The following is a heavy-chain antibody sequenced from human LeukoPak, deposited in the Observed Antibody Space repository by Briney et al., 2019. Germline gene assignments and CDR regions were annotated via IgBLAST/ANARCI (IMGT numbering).Heavy chain of an antibody. D-gene: IGHD3-10*01. J-gene: IGHJ6*04. V-gene: IGHV4-38-2*01. Sequence: SETLSLTCAVSGYSISSGYYWGWIRQPPGKGLEWIGSIYHSGSTYYNPSLKSRVTISVDTSKNQFSLKLSSVTAADTAVYYCARGRALWPSPYYYYGMDVWGKGTTVTVSS. CDR3: ARGRALWPSPYYYYGMDV. CDR1: GYSISSGYY. CDR2: IYHSGST.